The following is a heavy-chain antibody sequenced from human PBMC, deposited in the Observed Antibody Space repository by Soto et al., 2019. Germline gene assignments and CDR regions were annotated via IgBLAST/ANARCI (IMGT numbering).Heavy chain of an antibody. CDR1: GFTFTSSA. CDR2: IVVGSGNT. Sequence: ASVKVSCKASGFTFTSSAMQWVRQARGQRLEWIGWIVVGSGNTNYAQKFQERVTITRDMSTSTAYMELSSLRSEDTAVYYCAKVVHGDYGPYNAFDIWGQGTMVTVSS. J-gene: IGHJ3*02. V-gene: IGHV1-58*02. CDR3: AKVVHGDYGPYNAFDI. D-gene: IGHD4-17*01.